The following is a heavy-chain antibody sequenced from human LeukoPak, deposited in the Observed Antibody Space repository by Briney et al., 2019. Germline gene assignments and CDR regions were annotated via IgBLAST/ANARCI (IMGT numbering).Heavy chain of an antibody. CDR3: ARAGEVATIEFYFDY. CDR2: IYYSGST. D-gene: IGHD5-12*01. V-gene: IGHV4-59*01. J-gene: IGHJ4*02. Sequence: SETLSLTCTVSGGSISSYYWSWIRQPPGKGLEWIGYIYYSGSTNYNPPLKSRVTISVDTSKNQFSLKLSSVTAADTAVYYCARAGEVATIEFYFDYWGQGTLVTVSS. CDR1: GGSISSYY.